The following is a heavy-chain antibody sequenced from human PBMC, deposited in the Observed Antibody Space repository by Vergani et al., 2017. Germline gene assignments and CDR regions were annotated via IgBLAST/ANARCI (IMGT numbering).Heavy chain of an antibody. D-gene: IGHD2-21*01. Sequence: QVRLEESGPGLVKPSETLSLTCPVSGYSIGSGFYWAWIRQSPGEGLQWLTSSHNRGKTYHNPSLKSRVSVSLDTSKYRFSLNLTSVTATDTAVYYCARSQGDYWYFDLWGPGSLVTVSS. CDR1: GYSIGSGFY. J-gene: IGHJ2*01. CDR2: SHNRGKT. V-gene: IGHV4-38-2*01. CDR3: ARSQGDYWYFDL.